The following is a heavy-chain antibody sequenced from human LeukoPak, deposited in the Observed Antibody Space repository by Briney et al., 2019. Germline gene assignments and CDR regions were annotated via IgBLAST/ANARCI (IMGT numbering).Heavy chain of an antibody. Sequence: PGGSLRLSCAASGFTFSSYSMNWVRQAPGKGLEWVSYISSSSSTIYYADSVKGRFTISRDNAKNSLYLQMNSLRAEDTAVYYCARGGDGYNLAGDYWGQGTLVIVSS. CDR3: ARGGDGYNLAGDY. V-gene: IGHV3-48*01. J-gene: IGHJ4*02. CDR2: ISSSSSTI. CDR1: GFTFSSYS. D-gene: IGHD5-24*01.